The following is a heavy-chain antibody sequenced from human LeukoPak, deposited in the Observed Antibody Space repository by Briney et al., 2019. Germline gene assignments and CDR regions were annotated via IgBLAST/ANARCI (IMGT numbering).Heavy chain of an antibody. CDR3: ANNIATGTLNFFDY. CDR2: IYPGDSDT. V-gene: IGHV5-51*01. D-gene: IGHD1-1*01. J-gene: IGHJ4*02. Sequence: GESLKISCKASGYRFTNYWIGWVRQLPGQGLEWMGIIYPGDSDTRYSPSFQGQATISADTSITTAYLQWSSLKASDTAMYYCANNIATGTLNFFDYWGQGTLVTVSS. CDR1: GYRFTNYW.